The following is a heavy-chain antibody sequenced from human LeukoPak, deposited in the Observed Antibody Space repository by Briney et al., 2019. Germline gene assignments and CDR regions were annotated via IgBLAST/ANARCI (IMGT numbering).Heavy chain of an antibody. CDR1: GFTFSSYA. D-gene: IGHD4-17*01. V-gene: IGHV3-30-3*01. CDR2: ISYDGSNK. J-gene: IGHJ4*02. Sequence: GGSLRVSCAASGFTFSSYAMHWVRQAPGKGLEWVAVISYDGSNKYYADSVKGRFTISRDNSKNTLYLQMNSLRAEDTAVYYCARVGPTVTYDYWGQGTLVTVSS. CDR3: ARVGPTVTYDY.